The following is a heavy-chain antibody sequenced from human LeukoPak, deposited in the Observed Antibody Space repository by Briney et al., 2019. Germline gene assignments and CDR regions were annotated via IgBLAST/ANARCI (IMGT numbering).Heavy chain of an antibody. CDR1: GYKFTTYW. V-gene: IGHV5-51*01. CDR3: ARDRKSIGAFDI. Sequence: GESLKISCKGSGYKFTTYWIGWVRQLPGKGLEWMGIIFPGDSETIYSPSFQGQVTISADTSISTAYMELSRLRSDDTAVYYCARDRKSIGAFDIWGQGTMVTVSS. J-gene: IGHJ3*02. CDR2: IFPGDSET.